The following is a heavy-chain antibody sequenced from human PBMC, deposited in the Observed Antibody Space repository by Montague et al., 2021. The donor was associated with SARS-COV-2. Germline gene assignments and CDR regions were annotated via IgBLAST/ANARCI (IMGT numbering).Heavy chain of an antibody. CDR3: ATGAAAAFDYYGMDV. J-gene: IGHJ6*02. D-gene: IGHD6-13*01. V-gene: IGHV3-9*01. Sequence: SLRLSCAASGFTFDDYAMHWVRQAPGKGLEWVSGISWNSGSIGYADSVKGRFTISRDNAKSSLYLQMNSLRAEDTALYYCATGAAAAFDYYGMDVWGQGTTVTVSS. CDR2: ISWNSGSI. CDR1: GFTFDDYA.